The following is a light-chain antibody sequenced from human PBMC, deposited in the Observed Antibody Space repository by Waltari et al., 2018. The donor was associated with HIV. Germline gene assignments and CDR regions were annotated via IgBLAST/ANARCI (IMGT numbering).Light chain of an antibody. CDR1: SGSIAGNY. Sequence: NLMLTQPRSVSGSPGNTVTISCTRSSGSIAGNYVQCFHQRPGSATTTVIVEDDHRPAGVPDRCSGSIDSSSNSASLTISGLQTEDEGDYYCQSYDVTTVVFGGGTRLTVL. CDR2: EDD. CDR3: QSYDVTTVV. J-gene: IGLJ2*01. V-gene: IGLV6-57*03.